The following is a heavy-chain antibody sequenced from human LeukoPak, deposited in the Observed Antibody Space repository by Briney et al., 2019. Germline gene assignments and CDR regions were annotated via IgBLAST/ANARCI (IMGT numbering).Heavy chain of an antibody. J-gene: IGHJ4*02. CDR1: GFTFTSYA. V-gene: IGHV3-7*01. CDR2: IKQDGSEK. Sequence: GSLRLSCAASGFTFTSYAMSWVRQAPGKGLEWVANIKQDGSEKYYVDSVKGRFTISRDNAKNSLYLQMNSLRAEDTAVYYCARCGGDCYDFDYWGQGTLVTVSS. D-gene: IGHD2-21*02. CDR3: ARCGGDCYDFDY.